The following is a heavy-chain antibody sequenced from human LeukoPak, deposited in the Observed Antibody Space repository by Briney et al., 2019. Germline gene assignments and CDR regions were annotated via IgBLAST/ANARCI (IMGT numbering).Heavy chain of an antibody. D-gene: IGHD3-10*01. CDR1: GFTFSSYS. CDR2: ISSSSSYI. Sequence: GGSLRPSCAASGFTFSSYSMNWVRQAPGKGLEWVSSISSSSSYIYYADSVKGRFTISRDNAKNSLYLQMNSLRAEDTAVYYCALESYGSGSYSYWGQGTLVTVSS. V-gene: IGHV3-21*01. CDR3: ALESYGSGSYSY. J-gene: IGHJ4*02.